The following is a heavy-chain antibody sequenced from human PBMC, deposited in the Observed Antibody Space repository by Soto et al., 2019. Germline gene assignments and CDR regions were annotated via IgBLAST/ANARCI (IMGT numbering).Heavy chain of an antibody. D-gene: IGHD2-2*01. Sequence: GGSLRLSCAASGFIFRSYSLNWVRQVPGKGLEWLSYISSSSRITYYADSVKGRFTVSRDNAKNSLYLQMNSLRDEDTAVYYCARDQDIVVAPGAYGMDVWGQGTTVTVSS. J-gene: IGHJ6*02. V-gene: IGHV3-48*02. CDR3: ARDQDIVVAPGAYGMDV. CDR2: ISSSSRIT. CDR1: GFIFRSYS.